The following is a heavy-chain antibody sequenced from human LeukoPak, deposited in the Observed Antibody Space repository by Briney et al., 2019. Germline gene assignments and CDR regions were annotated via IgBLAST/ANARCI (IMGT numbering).Heavy chain of an antibody. CDR3: AKADSSGYQMYYFDY. Sequence: PGGSLRLSCAASGFTFSSYEMNWVRQAPGKGLEWVSYISSSGSTIYYADSVKGRFTISRDNSKNTLSLQMNSLRAEDTAVYYCAKADSSGYQMYYFDYWGQGTLVTVSS. CDR1: GFTFSSYE. V-gene: IGHV3-48*03. J-gene: IGHJ4*02. D-gene: IGHD3-22*01. CDR2: ISSSGSTI.